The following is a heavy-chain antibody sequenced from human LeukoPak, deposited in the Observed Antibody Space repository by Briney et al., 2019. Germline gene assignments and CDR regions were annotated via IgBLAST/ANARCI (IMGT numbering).Heavy chain of an antibody. V-gene: IGHV4-59*01. CDR2: IYYSGST. D-gene: IGHD2-2*01. J-gene: IGHJ5*02. CDR3: ARVGYCSSTSCYGDSIWFDP. Sequence: SETLSLTCTVSGGSISSYYWSWIRQPPGKGLEWIGYIYYSGSTNYNPFLKSRVTISVDTSKNQFSLKLSSVTAADTAVYYCARVGYCSSTSCYGDSIWFDPWGQGTLVTVSS. CDR1: GGSISSYY.